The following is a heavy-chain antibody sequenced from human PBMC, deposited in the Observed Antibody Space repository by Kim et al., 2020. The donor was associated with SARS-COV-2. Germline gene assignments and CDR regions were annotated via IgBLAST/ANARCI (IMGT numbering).Heavy chain of an antibody. J-gene: IGHJ4*02. Sequence: GSKRFNVDSAKGRFTISRDNAKNAVYLQMNSLRGEDTAVYYCARGRGVDYWGQGTLVTVSS. CDR3: ARGRGVDY. V-gene: IGHV3-7*04. CDR2: GSKR.